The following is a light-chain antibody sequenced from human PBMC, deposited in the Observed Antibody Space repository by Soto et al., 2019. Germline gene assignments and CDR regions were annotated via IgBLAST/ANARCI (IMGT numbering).Light chain of an antibody. Sequence: QSALTQPASVSGFPGQSITISCTGTTSDIGRFNYVSWYQHHPGKAPKLMIYDVTNRPSGLSTRFSGSKSGNTASLIISGLQAEDEADYYCASYTTSSTVVFGGGTKLTVL. V-gene: IGLV2-14*03. CDR2: DVT. J-gene: IGLJ2*01. CDR1: TSDIGRFNY. CDR3: ASYTTSSTVV.